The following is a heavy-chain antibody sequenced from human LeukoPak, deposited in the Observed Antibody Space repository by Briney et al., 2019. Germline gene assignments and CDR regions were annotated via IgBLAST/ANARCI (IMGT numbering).Heavy chain of an antibody. J-gene: IGHJ4*02. CDR2: IYHSGST. Sequence: SETLSLTCAVSGYSISSGYYWGWIRQPPGKGLEWIGSIYHSGSTYYNPSLKSRVTISVDTSKNQFSLKLSSVTAADTAVYYCARVVGATTRIHMHDYWGQGTLVTVSS. CDR1: GYSISSGYY. D-gene: IGHD1-26*01. CDR3: ARVVGATTRIHMHDY. V-gene: IGHV4-38-2*01.